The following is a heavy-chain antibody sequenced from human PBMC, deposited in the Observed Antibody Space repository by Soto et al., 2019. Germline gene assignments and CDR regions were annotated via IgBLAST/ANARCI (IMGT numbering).Heavy chain of an antibody. J-gene: IGHJ4*02. Sequence: GXSVKVSFKASGYTFTSNCSSSVRHSPGQGLEWMGWISAYNGNTNYAQKLQGRVTMTTDTSTSTAYMELRSLRSEDTAVYYCARVSRGVLLWFGRADYWGQGTLVTVSS. D-gene: IGHD3-10*01. CDR1: GYTFTSNC. CDR2: ISAYNGNT. CDR3: ARVSRGVLLWFGRADY. V-gene: IGHV1-18*01.